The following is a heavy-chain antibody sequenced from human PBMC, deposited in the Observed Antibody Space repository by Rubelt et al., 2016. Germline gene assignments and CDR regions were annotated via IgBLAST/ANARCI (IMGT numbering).Heavy chain of an antibody. CDR3: ARVPSGYSSGWYFDY. J-gene: IGHJ4*02. V-gene: IGHV3-48*04. Sequence: GKGLEWVSYISSSSSTIYYADSVKGRFTISRDNAKNSLYLQMNSLRAEDTAVYYCARVPSGYSSGWYFDYWGQGTLVTVSS. CDR2: ISSSSSTI. D-gene: IGHD6-19*01.